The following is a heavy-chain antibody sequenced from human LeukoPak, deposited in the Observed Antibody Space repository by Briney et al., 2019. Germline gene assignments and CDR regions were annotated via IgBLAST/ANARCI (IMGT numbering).Heavy chain of an antibody. Sequence: GGSLRLSCAASGFTFSSYEMNWVRQAPGKGLEWVSYISSSGSTIYYADSVKGRFTISRDNAKNSLYLQMNSLRAEDTAVYYCARRHIAVAGPFDYWGQGTLVTVSS. CDR3: ARRHIAVAGPFDY. D-gene: IGHD6-19*01. CDR1: GFTFSSYE. CDR2: ISSSGSTI. V-gene: IGHV3-48*03. J-gene: IGHJ4*02.